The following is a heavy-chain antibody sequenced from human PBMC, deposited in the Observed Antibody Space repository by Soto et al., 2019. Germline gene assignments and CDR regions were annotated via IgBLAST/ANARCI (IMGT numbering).Heavy chain of an antibody. Sequence: GASLKVSCKASGYTFTSYGISWVRQAPGQGLEWMGWISAYNGNTNYAQKLQGRVTMTTDTSTSTAYMELRSLRSDDTAVYFCARQYCSGGSCPFDYWGQGTLVTVAS. CDR1: GYTFTSYG. CDR2: ISAYNGNT. V-gene: IGHV1-18*01. CDR3: ARQYCSGGSCPFDY. J-gene: IGHJ4*02. D-gene: IGHD2-15*01.